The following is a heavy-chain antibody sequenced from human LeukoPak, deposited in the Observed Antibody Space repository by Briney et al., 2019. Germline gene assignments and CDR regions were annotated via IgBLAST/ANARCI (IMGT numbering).Heavy chain of an antibody. CDR1: GYTFTSYA. D-gene: IGHD6-19*01. J-gene: IGHJ3*02. V-gene: IGHV1-3*01. Sequence: ASVKVPCKASGYTFTSYAMHWVRQAPGQRLEWMGWINAGNGNTKYSQKFQGRVTITRDTSASTAYMELSSLRSEDTAVYYCARGIAVAGGLSTKADAFDIWGQGTMVTVSS. CDR3: ARGIAVAGGLSTKADAFDI. CDR2: INAGNGNT.